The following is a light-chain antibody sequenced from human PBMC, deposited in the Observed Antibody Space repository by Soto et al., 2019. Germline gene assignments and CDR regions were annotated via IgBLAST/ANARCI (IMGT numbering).Light chain of an antibody. Sequence: DIKMTQSPSSVSASVGDRVTITCRASQGISRFLAWYQQKSGKAPKFLIYAASSLQSGVLSRFSGSGSGTDFTLTINSLQPEDFATYYCQQSYSAPRTFGQGTKLEIK. V-gene: IGKV1-12*01. CDR3: QQSYSAPRT. CDR2: AAS. CDR1: QGISRF. J-gene: IGKJ2*01.